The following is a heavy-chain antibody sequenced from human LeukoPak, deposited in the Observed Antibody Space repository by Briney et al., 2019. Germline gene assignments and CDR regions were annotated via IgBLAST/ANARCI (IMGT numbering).Heavy chain of an antibody. Sequence: GRSLRLSCTASGFTFGDYAMTWVRQAPGKGLEWVGFIRSKAYGGTTEYAAPVKGRFTISRDDSKSTANLQMNSLETEDTAVYFCSRMIYCSGGSCSSDFGGQGTLVTVSS. D-gene: IGHD2-15*01. J-gene: IGHJ4*02. CDR3: SRMIYCSGGSCSSDF. V-gene: IGHV3-49*04. CDR2: IRSKAYGGTT. CDR1: GFTFGDYA.